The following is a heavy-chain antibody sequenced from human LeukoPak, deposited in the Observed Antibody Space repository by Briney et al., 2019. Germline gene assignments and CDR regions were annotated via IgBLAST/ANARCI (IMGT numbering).Heavy chain of an antibody. D-gene: IGHD3-22*01. CDR2: ISYDGSNK. Sequence: PGRSLRLSCATSGFTFSSYGMHWVRQAPGKGLEWVAVISYDGSNKYYADSVKGRFTISRDNSKNTLYLQMNSLRAEDTAVYYCARDLGDSSGYFAFDYWGQGTLVTVPS. CDR1: GFTFSSYG. V-gene: IGHV3-30*03. J-gene: IGHJ4*02. CDR3: ARDLGDSSGYFAFDY.